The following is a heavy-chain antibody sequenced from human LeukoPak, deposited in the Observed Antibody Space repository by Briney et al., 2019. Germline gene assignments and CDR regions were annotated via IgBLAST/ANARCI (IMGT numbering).Heavy chain of an antibody. CDR3: ATGSVRYSASWYSQEGDY. V-gene: IGHV3-23*01. J-gene: IGHJ4*02. Sequence: GGSRRLSCAASGFTFSTYAMSWVRQAPGKGLEWVSAISVSAGSTYYADSVKGRFTISRDNSKNTLYLQMNSLRAEDTAVYYCATGSVRYSASWYSQEGDYWGQGTLVTVSS. CDR2: ISVSAGST. CDR1: GFTFSTYA. D-gene: IGHD6-13*01.